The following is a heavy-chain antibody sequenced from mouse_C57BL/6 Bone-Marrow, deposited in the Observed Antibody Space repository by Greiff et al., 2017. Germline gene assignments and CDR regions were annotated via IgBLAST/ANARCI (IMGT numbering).Heavy chain of an antibody. V-gene: IGHV1-15*01. Sequence: VQLQQSGAELVRPGASVTLSCKASGYTFTDYEMHWVKQTPVHGLEWIGAIDPETGGTAYNQKFKGKAILTADKSSSTAYMELRSLTSEDSAVYYGTVPIYYGYDDWGQGTSVTVSS. CDR2: IDPETGGT. CDR3: TVPIYYGYDD. D-gene: IGHD2-2*01. J-gene: IGHJ4*01. CDR1: GYTFTDYE.